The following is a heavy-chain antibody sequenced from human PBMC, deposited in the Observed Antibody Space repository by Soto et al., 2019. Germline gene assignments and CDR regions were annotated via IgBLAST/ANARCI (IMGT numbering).Heavy chain of an antibody. CDR3: ARESQSSGWSWFDY. D-gene: IGHD6-19*01. V-gene: IGHV1-46*01. CDR2: INPSGGST. CDR1: GYTFTNYY. J-gene: IGHJ4*02. Sequence: QVQLVQSGAEVKTPGASVKVSCKASGYTFTNYYIHWVRQAPGQGLEWMGMINPSGGSTSYTRRFQVRVTLTRDTSTSTVYMELSSLRSEDTAVYYCARESQSSGWSWFDYCGQGTLVTVSS.